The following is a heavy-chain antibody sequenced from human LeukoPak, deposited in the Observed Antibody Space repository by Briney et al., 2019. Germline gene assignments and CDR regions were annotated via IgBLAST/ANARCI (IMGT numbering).Heavy chain of an antibody. V-gene: IGHV3-21*01. CDR2: ISSSSSYI. CDR1: GFTFSSYN. J-gene: IGHJ3*02. CDR3: AKKWSGDYDSSDINDAFDI. Sequence: GGSLRLSCAASGFTFSSYNMNWVRQAPGKGLEWVSSISSSSSYIYYADSVKGRFTISRDNAKNSLYLQMISLRAEDTAVYYCAKKWSGDYDSSDINDAFDIWGQGTMVTVSS. D-gene: IGHD3-22*01.